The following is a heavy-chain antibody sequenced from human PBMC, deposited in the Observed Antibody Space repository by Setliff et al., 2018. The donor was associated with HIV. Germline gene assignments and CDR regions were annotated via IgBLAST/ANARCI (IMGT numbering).Heavy chain of an antibody. Sequence: KPSETLSLTCTVSGGSISSYYWSWIRQPPGKGLEWIGYIYYSGSTNYNPSLKSRVTISVDTSKNQSSLKLSSVTAADTAVYYCARARGLLPYYYLDVWGKGTTVTVSS. CDR1: GGSISSYY. CDR3: ARARGLLPYYYLDV. CDR2: IYYSGST. D-gene: IGHD3-10*01. J-gene: IGHJ6*03. V-gene: IGHV4-59*01.